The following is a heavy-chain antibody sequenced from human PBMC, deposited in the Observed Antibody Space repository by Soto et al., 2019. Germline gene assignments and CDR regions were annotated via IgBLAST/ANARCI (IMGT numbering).Heavy chain of an antibody. CDR1: GGTFSSYA. D-gene: IGHD2-2*01. CDR3: ARVGLGYCSSTSCYPVFDY. V-gene: IGHV1-69*01. CDR2: IIPIFGTA. J-gene: IGHJ4*02. Sequence: QVQLVQSGAEVKKPGSSVKVSCKASGGTFSSYAISWVRQAPGQGLEWMGGIIPIFGTANYAQKFQGRVTITADESKSTAYMELSSLRSEDTAVYYCARVGLGYCSSTSCYPVFDYWGQGTLVTVSS.